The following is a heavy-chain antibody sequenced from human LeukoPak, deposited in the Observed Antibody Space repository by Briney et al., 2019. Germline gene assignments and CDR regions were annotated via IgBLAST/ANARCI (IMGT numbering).Heavy chain of an antibody. Sequence: PSETLSLTCTVSGGSISSSTYYWGWIRQPPGKGLEWIGSIYYSGSTYYNPSLKSRVTISVDTSKNQFSLKLSSVTAADTAVYYCVRVFGYRSSFYDYWGQGTLVTVSS. J-gene: IGHJ4*02. D-gene: IGHD5-24*01. CDR1: GGSISSSTYY. V-gene: IGHV4-39*07. CDR2: IYYSGST. CDR3: VRVFGYRSSFYDY.